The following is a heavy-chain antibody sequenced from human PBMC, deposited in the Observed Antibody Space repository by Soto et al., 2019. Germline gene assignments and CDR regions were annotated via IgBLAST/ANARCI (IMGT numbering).Heavy chain of an antibody. V-gene: IGHV1-18*01. Sequence: QVQLVQSGAEVKKPGASVKVSCKASGYTFTSYGISWVRQAPGQGLEWMGWISAYNGNTNYAQKLQGRVTMTTDTSTRTSYMERRSLRSDDTAVYYWARLPPRDYYDRSGEWFAPWGQGTLVTVSS. CDR3: ARLPPRDYYDRSGEWFAP. CDR2: ISAYNGNT. J-gene: IGHJ5*02. CDR1: GYTFTSYG. D-gene: IGHD3-22*01.